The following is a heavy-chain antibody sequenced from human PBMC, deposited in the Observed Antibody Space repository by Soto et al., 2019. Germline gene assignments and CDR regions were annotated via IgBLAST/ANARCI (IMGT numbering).Heavy chain of an antibody. Sequence: GSLRLSCSASGFTFSNYGMHWVRPGPGQGLEWVAVIWYDGSNKYYADSVKGRFTISRDNSRNTLYLQMNSLRAEDTAVYYCARNRYPGIAAAGTTLDYWGQGTLVTVSS. V-gene: IGHV3-33*01. CDR2: IWYDGSNK. D-gene: IGHD6-13*01. CDR1: GFTFSNYG. J-gene: IGHJ4*02. CDR3: ARNRYPGIAAAGTTLDY.